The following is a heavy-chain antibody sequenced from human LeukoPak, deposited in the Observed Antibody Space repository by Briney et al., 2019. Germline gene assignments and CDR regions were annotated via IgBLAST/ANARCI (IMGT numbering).Heavy chain of an antibody. CDR3: AKDYAAIPYGMDV. Sequence: GGSLRLSCAASGFTFSDYYMSWIRQAPGKGLEWVSAISGSGGSTYYADSVKGRFTISRDNSKNTLYLQMNSLRAEDTAVYYCAKDYAAIPYGMDVWGQGTTVTVSS. D-gene: IGHD2-21*01. V-gene: IGHV3-23*01. CDR2: ISGSGGST. CDR1: GFTFSDYY. J-gene: IGHJ6*02.